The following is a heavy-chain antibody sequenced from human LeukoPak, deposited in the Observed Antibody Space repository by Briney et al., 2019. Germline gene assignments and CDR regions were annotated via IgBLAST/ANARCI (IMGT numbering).Heavy chain of an antibody. CDR2: ISWNSGSI. V-gene: IGHV3-9*01. D-gene: IGHD3-16*01. CDR1: GFSFEEHA. J-gene: IGHJ4*02. Sequence: PGGSLRLSCAASGFSFEEHAMQWVRQAPGKGLEWVSGISWNSGSIGYADSVKGRFALSRDNAKNSLYLQMNNLRAEDTAVYYCARRLAALGAHHPGGWGWGIDSWGQGTLVTVSS. CDR3: ARRLAALGAHHPGGWGWGIDS.